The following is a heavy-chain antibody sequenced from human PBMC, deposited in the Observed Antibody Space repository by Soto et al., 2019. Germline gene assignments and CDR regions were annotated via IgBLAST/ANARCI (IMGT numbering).Heavy chain of an antibody. CDR3: ATSVGIATTGEDGMDV. CDR2: IIPILTTP. D-gene: IGHD2-8*02. V-gene: IGHV1-69*13. Sequence: SVKVSCKASGGPFSIYGFSWVRQAPGQGPEWIGGIIPILTTPNYAQKFHGRVTIVADESTTTVYMELSSLKSEDTAVYYCATSVGIATTGEDGMDVWGQGTSVTVSS. CDR1: GGPFSIYG. J-gene: IGHJ6*01.